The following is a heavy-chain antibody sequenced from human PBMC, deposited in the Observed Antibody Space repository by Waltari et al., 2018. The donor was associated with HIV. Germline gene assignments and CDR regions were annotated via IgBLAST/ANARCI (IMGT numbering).Heavy chain of an antibody. V-gene: IGHV3-74*01. Sequence: EVQLVESGGGLVQPGGSLRLSCAASGFTFSTYWMHWVRQAQGKGLVWVSRINSDGSSTSYADSVKGRFTISRDNAKNTLYLQMNSLRAEDTAVYYCAREDWLLGGMDVWGQGTTVTVSS. CDR2: INSDGSST. CDR3: AREDWLLGGMDV. D-gene: IGHD3-9*01. J-gene: IGHJ6*02. CDR1: GFTFSTYW.